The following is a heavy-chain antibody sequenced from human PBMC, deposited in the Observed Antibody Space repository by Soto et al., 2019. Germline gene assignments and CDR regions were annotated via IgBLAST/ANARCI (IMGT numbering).Heavy chain of an antibody. CDR2: ISYDGSNK. CDR1: GFTFSSYA. V-gene: IGHV3-30-3*01. CDR3: ARNGDPITMIVVVLDY. D-gene: IGHD3-22*01. Sequence: PGGSLRLSCAASGFTFSSYAMHWFRQAPGKGLEWVAVISYDGSNKYYADSVKGRFTISRDNSKNTLYLQMNSLRAEDTAVYYCARNGDPITMIVVVLDYWGQGTLVTVSS. J-gene: IGHJ4*02.